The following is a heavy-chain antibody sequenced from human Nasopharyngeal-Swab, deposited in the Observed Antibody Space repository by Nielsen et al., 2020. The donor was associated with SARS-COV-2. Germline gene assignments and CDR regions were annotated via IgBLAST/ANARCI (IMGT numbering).Heavy chain of an antibody. D-gene: IGHD6-19*01. J-gene: IGHJ4*02. CDR1: GFTFVDYA. V-gene: IGHV3-9*01. CDR2: ISWNSGSI. Sequence: SLKISCAASGFTFVDYAMHWVRQAPGKGLEWVSGISWNSGSIGYADSVKGRFTISRDNAKNSLYLQMNSLRAEDTALYYCAKDISPLIAVAGYFDYWGQGTLVTVSS. CDR3: AKDISPLIAVAGYFDY.